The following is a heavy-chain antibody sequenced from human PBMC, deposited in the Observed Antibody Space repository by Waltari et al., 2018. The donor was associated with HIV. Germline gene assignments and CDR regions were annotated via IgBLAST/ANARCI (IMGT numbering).Heavy chain of an antibody. CDR3: ARRDDGLRYNLNGNWFDS. CDR1: GESFRGFH. CDR2: IDHSGGT. V-gene: IGHV4-34*01. J-gene: IGHJ5*01. D-gene: IGHD1-20*01. Sequence: QVQLQQWGTGLLRRSETLSLTCAVYGESFRGFHWSWIRPAPGKGLEWIGDIDHSGGTNYSPSLKSRLTISTDASKNQFSMRLRSFTAADTAVYYCARRDDGLRYNLNGNWFDSWGQGTLVTVSS.